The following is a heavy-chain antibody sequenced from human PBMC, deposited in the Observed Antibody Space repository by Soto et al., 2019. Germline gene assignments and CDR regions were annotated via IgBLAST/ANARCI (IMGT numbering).Heavy chain of an antibody. D-gene: IGHD3-9*01. Sequence: PGGSLRLSCAVSGFTFSGSAIHWVRQASGKGLEWVGRIGTNRDNYATSFAASVRGRFSISRDASKDAAYLHMSSLKTEDTAVYYCTRPGELTGYTFDVWGPGTMVTVSS. J-gene: IGHJ3*01. CDR2: IGTNRDNYAT. CDR1: GFTFSGSA. V-gene: IGHV3-73*01. CDR3: TRPGELTGYTFDV.